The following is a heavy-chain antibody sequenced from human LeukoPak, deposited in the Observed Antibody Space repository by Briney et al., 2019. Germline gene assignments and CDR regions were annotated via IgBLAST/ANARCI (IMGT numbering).Heavy chain of an antibody. D-gene: IGHD3-10*01. Sequence: SETLSLTCAVYGGSFSGYYWSWIRQPPGKGLEWIGEINHSGSTNYNPSLKSRVTISVDTSKNQFSLKLSSVTAADTAVYYCARPKGCRGNYYGSGSYYKCYYFDYWGQGTLVTVSS. V-gene: IGHV4-34*01. CDR2: INHSGST. CDR3: ARPKGCRGNYYGSGSYYKCYYFDY. CDR1: GGSFSGYY. J-gene: IGHJ4*02.